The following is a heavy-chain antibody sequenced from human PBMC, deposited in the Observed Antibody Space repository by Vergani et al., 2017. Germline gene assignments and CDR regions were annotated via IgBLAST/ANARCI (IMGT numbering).Heavy chain of an antibody. CDR2: LSWNSNSI. V-gene: IGHV3-9*02. Sequence: EVQLAESGGGLVLPGRSLRLSCVASGFTSAGYAMHWVRQAPGKGLEWVSGLSWNSNSIGYADSVKGRFTISRDNAKNSLYLQMNSLRAEDTATYYCAKHFRGWGIDYWGQGTQVIVSS. D-gene: IGHD3-16*01. J-gene: IGHJ4*02. CDR1: GFTSAGYA. CDR3: AKHFRGWGIDY.